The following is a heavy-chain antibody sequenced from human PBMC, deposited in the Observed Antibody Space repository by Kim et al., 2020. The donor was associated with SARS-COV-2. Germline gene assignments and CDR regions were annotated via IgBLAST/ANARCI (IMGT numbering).Heavy chain of an antibody. V-gene: IGHV3-48*03. J-gene: IGHJ4*02. Sequence: YYADSVKGRFTISRDNTKSSLFLQLNSLRAEDTAVYYCARDLRPASRALAFDYWGQGALVTVSS. CDR3: ARDLRPASRALAFDY. D-gene: IGHD2-2*01.